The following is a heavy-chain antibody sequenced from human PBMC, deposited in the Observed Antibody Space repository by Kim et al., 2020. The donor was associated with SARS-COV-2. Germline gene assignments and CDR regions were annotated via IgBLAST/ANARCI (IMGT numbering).Heavy chain of an antibody. CDR2: SHYSGTT. D-gene: IGHD5-12*01. CDR3: ARGSGYNALDY. J-gene: IGHJ4*02. Sequence: SETLSLTCSVSGGSITSSYWSWIRQPPGKGLEWIGYSHYSGTTNYHPSLKSRVTVSVDTSKNQISLKLSSMTAADTAVYYCARGSGYNALDYWGQGTLVTVSS. CDR1: GGSITSSY. V-gene: IGHV4-59*13.